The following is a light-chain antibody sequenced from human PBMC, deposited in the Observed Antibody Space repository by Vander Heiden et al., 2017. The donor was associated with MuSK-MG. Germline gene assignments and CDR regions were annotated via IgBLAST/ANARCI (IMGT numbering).Light chain of an antibody. CDR1: QSIGTN. Sequence: EIVMTQSPATLSVSPGERATLSCRASQSIGTNLAWYQQKPGQAPRLLIFGASTRATGIPARFSGSGYGTEFTLTISSRQSEDFAVYYCQQLDNWPPIIFGQGTRMEIK. CDR2: GAS. CDR3: QQLDNWPPII. J-gene: IGKJ5*01. V-gene: IGKV3D-15*01.